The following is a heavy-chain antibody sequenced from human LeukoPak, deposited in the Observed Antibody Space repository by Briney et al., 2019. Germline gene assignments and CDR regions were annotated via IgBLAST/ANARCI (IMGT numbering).Heavy chain of an antibody. D-gene: IGHD3-22*01. CDR2: IIPIFGTA. J-gene: IGHJ6*03. Sequence: SVKVSCKASGGTFSSYAISWVRQTPGQGLEWMGGIIPIFGTANYAQKFQGRVTITADESTSTAYMELSSLRSEDTAVYYCARSPHYYDSSGYSGYYYYYMDVWGKGTTVTISS. CDR1: GGTFSSYA. CDR3: ARSPHYYDSSGYSGYYYYYMDV. V-gene: IGHV1-69*13.